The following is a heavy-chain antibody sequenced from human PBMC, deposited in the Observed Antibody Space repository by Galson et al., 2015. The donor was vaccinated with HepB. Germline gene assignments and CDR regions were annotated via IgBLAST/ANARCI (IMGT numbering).Heavy chain of an antibody. Sequence: PALVKPTQTLTLTCTFSGFSLSTSGVGVGWIRQPPGKALEWLALIYWDDDKRYSPSLKSRLTITKDTSKNQVVLTMTNMDPVDTATYYCSHIVSRYTSSWYYYYYYMDVWGKGTTVTVSS. CDR3: SHIVSRYTSSWYYYYYYMDV. CDR1: GFSLSTSGVG. D-gene: IGHD6-13*01. V-gene: IGHV2-5*02. CDR2: IYWDDDK. J-gene: IGHJ6*03.